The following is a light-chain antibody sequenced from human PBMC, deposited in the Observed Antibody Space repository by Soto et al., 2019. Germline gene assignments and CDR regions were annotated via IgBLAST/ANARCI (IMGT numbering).Light chain of an antibody. V-gene: IGLV1-40*01. Sequence: QSVLTQPRSVSGAPGQRVTISCTGSSSNIGAGYDAHWYQQLPGTAPKLLIYGNSNRPSGVPDRFSGSKSGTSASLAITGLQAEDEADYYCQSYDSSLSGWVFAGGTKLTVL. CDR2: GNS. CDR3: QSYDSSLSGWV. CDR1: SSNIGAGYD. J-gene: IGLJ3*02.